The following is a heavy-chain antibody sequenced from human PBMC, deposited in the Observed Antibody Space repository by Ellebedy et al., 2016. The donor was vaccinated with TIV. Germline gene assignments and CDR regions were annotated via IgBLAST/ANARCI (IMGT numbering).Heavy chain of an antibody. CDR3: ARDPVGVGPAFDV. J-gene: IGHJ3*01. CDR2: IPESGGNT. CDR1: GLTFSSHA. D-gene: IGHD4-23*01. Sequence: GESLKISCAASGLTFSSHAMSWGRQAPGKGLEWVSSIPESGGNTYYADSVKGRFTISRNNSKDTLFLQMNSLRAEDTAIYFCARDPVGVGPAFDVWGQGTMVTVSS. V-gene: IGHV3-23*01.